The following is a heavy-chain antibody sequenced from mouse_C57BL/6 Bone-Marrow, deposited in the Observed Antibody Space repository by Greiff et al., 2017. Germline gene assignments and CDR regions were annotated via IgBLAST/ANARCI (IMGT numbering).Heavy chain of an antibody. CDR3: AIYYDYYYYAMDY. V-gene: IGHV1-61*01. CDR2: IYPSDSET. Sequence: QVQLQQPGAELVRPGSSVKLSCKASGYTFTSYWMDWVKQRPGQGLEWIGNIYPSDSETHYNQKFKDKATLTVDKSSSTAYMQLSSLTSEDSAVYYCAIYYDYYYYAMDYWGQGTSVTVSS. J-gene: IGHJ4*01. D-gene: IGHD2-4*01. CDR1: GYTFTSYW.